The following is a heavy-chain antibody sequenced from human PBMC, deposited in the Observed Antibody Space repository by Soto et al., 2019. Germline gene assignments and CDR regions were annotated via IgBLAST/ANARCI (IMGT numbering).Heavy chain of an antibody. Sequence: TSETLSLTCTVSGGSISSGVYYWSWIRQHPRKGLEWIGYIYYSGSTYYNPSLKSRVTISVDTSKNQFSLKLSSVTAADTAVYYCASTMVYADGGFDYWGQGTLVTVSS. V-gene: IGHV4-31*03. CDR1: GGSISSGVYY. J-gene: IGHJ4*02. CDR2: IYYSGST. CDR3: ASTMVYADGGFDY. D-gene: IGHD2-8*01.